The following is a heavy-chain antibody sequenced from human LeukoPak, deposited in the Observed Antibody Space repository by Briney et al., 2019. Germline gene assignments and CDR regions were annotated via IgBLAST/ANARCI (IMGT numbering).Heavy chain of an antibody. CDR3: ARGRSYGSGSSPYGMDV. Sequence: GGSPRLSCAASGFTFSSYWMHWGRQAPGKGLVWVAHINSDGSSTIYADSVKGRFTISRDNAKNRLYVQMNSLRAEDTAVYYCARGRSYGSGSSPYGMDVWGKGTTVTVSS. CDR1: GFTFSSYW. D-gene: IGHD3-10*01. J-gene: IGHJ6*04. CDR2: INSDGSST. V-gene: IGHV3-74*01.